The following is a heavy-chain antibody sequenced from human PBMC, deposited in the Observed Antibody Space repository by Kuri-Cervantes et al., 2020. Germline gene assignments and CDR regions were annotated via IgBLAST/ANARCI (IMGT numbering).Heavy chain of an antibody. CDR2: ISWNSGSI. CDR3: ARYCSSTSCSLRYGMDV. CDR1: GFTFDDYA. Sequence: GGSLRLSCAASGFTFDDYAMHWVRQAPGKGLEWVSGISWNSGSIGYADSVKGRFTISRDNSKNTLYLQMNSLRAEDTAVYFCARYCSSTSCSLRYGMDVWGQGTTVTVSS. D-gene: IGHD2-2*01. J-gene: IGHJ6*02. V-gene: IGHV3-9*01.